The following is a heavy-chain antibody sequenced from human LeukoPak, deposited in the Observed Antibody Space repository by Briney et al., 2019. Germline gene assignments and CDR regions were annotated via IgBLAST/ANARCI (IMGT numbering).Heavy chain of an antibody. CDR1: GFIFSSYA. D-gene: IGHD2-2*01. Sequence: GGSLRLSCAASGFIFSSYAMSWVRQAPGKGLEWVSGISGSGGSTYYADFVKGRFTISRDNSKNALYLQMNSLRAEDTAVYYCANQYCSSATCHEALDYWGQGTLVTVSS. J-gene: IGHJ4*02. CDR2: ISGSGGST. CDR3: ANQYCSSATCHEALDY. V-gene: IGHV3-23*01.